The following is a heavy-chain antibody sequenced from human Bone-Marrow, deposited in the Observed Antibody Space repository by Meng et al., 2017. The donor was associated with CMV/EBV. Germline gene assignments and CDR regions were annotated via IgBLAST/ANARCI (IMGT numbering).Heavy chain of an antibody. CDR1: GYTFTGYY. D-gene: IGHD2-2*02. V-gene: IGHV1-2*02. CDR2: INPNSGGT. CDR3: ARSIYGGYCSSTSCYNLLGY. Sequence: ASVKVSCKASGYTFTGYYMHWVRQAPGQGLEWMGWINPNSGGTNYAQKFQGRVTMTRDTSISTAYMELSRLRSDDTAVYYCARSIYGGYCSSTSCYNLLGYWGQGTLVTVSS. J-gene: IGHJ4*02.